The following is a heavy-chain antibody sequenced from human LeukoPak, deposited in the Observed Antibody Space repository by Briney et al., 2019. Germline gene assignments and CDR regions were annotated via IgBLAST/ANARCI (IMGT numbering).Heavy chain of an antibody. CDR3: ARAHSSSWYFDY. J-gene: IGHJ4*02. CDR1: GGSISSYY. V-gene: IGHV4-59*01. CDR2: VYYSGST. D-gene: IGHD6-13*01. Sequence: SETLSLTCTVSGGSISSYYWSWIRQPPGKGLEWIGYVYYSGSTNYNPSLKSRVTISVDTSKNQFSLKLSSVTAADTAVYYCARAHSSSWYFDYWGQGTLVTVSS.